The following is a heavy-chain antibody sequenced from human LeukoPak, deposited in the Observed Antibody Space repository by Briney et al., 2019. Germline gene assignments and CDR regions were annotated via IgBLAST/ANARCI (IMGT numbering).Heavy chain of an antibody. D-gene: IGHD3-16*02. CDR2: IYYSGST. CDR1: GGSISSYY. V-gene: IGHV4-59*01. Sequence: SETLSLTCTVSGGSISSYYWSWIRQPPGKGLEWIGCIYYSGSTNYNPSLKSRVTISVDTSKNQFSLKLSSVTAADTAVYYCAREYDYVWGSYLDYWGQGTLVTVSS. CDR3: AREYDYVWGSYLDY. J-gene: IGHJ4*02.